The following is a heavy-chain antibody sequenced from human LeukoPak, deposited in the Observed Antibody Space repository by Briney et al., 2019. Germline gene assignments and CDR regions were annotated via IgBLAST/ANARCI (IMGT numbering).Heavy chain of an antibody. CDR2: ISAYNGNT. J-gene: IGHJ4*02. Sequence: ASVKVSCKASGYTFTSYGISWVRQAPGQGLEWMGWISAYNGNTSYAQKLQGRVTMTTDTSTSTAYMELRSLRSDDTAVYYCARVFFPDYDILTGYYSYFDYWGQGTLVTVSS. D-gene: IGHD3-9*01. V-gene: IGHV1-18*01. CDR1: GYTFTSYG. CDR3: ARVFFPDYDILTGYYSYFDY.